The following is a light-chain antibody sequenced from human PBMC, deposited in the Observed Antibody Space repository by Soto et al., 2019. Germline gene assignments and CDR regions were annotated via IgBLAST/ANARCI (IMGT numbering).Light chain of an antibody. V-gene: IGKV3-20*01. CDR2: ATS. CDR3: QQYGSPPMYA. Sequence: EIVLTQPPGTLSLSPGERATLSCRASQSVVSKFFAWYQQKPGQAPRLLIYATSSRATGIPDRFSGGGSGTDFTLTISSLEPEDFAVYYCQQYGSPPMYAFGQGTKLEIK. J-gene: IGKJ2*01. CDR1: QSVVSKF.